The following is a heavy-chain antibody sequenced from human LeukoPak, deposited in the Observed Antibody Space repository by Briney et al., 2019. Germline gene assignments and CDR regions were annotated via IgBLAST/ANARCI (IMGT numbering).Heavy chain of an antibody. CDR3: ARYYYDSSGYYYVGAFDI. J-gene: IGHJ3*02. V-gene: IGHV4-59*01. CDR2: IYYSGST. Sequence: SETLSLTCTVSGGSISSYYWSRIRQPPGKGLEWIGYIYYSGSTNYNPSLKSRVTISVDTSKNQFSLKLSSVTAADTAVYYCARYYYDSSGYYYVGAFDIWGQGTMVTVSS. CDR1: GGSISSYY. D-gene: IGHD3-22*01.